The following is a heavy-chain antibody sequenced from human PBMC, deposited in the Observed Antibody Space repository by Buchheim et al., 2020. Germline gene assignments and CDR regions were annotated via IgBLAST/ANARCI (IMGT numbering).Heavy chain of an antibody. V-gene: IGHV4-34*01. CDR1: GGSFSGYY. CDR3: ARETQSSLYYYYYIDV. J-gene: IGHJ6*03. D-gene: IGHD6-19*01. Sequence: QVQLQQWGAGLLKPSETLSLACAVYGGSFSGYYWSWIRQSPGKGLEWIGEVNHSGSTNYSPSLKSRVTMLVDESQNQFSLRLTSVTAADTAVYYCARETQSSLYYYYYIDVWGKGTT. CDR2: VNHSGST.